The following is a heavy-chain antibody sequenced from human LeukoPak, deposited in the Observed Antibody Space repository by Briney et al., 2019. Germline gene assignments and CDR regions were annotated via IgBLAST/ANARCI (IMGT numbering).Heavy chain of an antibody. CDR1: DGSISSDF. V-gene: IGHV4-59*01. J-gene: IGHJ4*02. CDR2: IRYSGRT. CDR3: ARIPDVSGWPFDY. D-gene: IGHD6-19*01. Sequence: SETLSLTCTASDGSISSDFWTWIRQPPGKGLEWIGYIRYSGRTSYNPSLKSRVTISIDTSKNLFSLKLRSVTTADTAIYYCARIPDVSGWPFDYWGQGTLVTVSS.